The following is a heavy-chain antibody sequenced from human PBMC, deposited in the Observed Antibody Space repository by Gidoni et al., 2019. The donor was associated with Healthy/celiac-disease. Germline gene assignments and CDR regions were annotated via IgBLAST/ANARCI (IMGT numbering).Heavy chain of an antibody. J-gene: IGHJ4*02. CDR1: GYTFTSYA. V-gene: IGHV1-3*01. CDR3: ARVRGAATPYDY. Sequence: QVQLVQSGAEVKKPGASVKVSCKASGYTFTSYAMHWVRQAPGQRLEWMGWINAGNGNTKYSQTFQGRVTITRDTSASTAYMELSSLRSEDTAVYYCARVRGAATPYDYWGQGTLVTVSS. CDR2: INAGNGNT. D-gene: IGHD1-26*01.